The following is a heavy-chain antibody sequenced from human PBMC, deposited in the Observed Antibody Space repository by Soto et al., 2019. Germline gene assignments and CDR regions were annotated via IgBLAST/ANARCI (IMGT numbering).Heavy chain of an antibody. J-gene: IGHJ4*02. V-gene: IGHV1-3*01. D-gene: IGHD3-22*01. CDR3: ARGSGYYYWDDY. Sequence: ASVKVSCKASGYTYISYSMHWVRQAPGQRLEWMGWINVGNGNTKYSQNLQGRLTITIDTSASTAYMELSSLRSEDTAVYYCARGSGYYYWDDYWGQGTLVTVSS. CDR2: INVGNGNT. CDR1: GYTYISYS.